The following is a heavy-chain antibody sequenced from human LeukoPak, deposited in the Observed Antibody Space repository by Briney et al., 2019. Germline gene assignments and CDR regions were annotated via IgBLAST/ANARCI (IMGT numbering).Heavy chain of an antibody. J-gene: IGHJ6*02. CDR2: INPNSGDT. V-gene: IGHV1-2*02. D-gene: IGHD5-18*01. CDR3: ARADTSLVNFYYFGMDV. Sequence: ASVKLSCKASGFTFTDYYIHWVRQAPGQGLEWMGWINPNSGDTNYAQKFQGRVTMTRDTSINTAYMELSRLRSGDTAVYYCARADTSLVNFYYFGMDVWGQGTTVTVSS. CDR1: GFTFTDYY.